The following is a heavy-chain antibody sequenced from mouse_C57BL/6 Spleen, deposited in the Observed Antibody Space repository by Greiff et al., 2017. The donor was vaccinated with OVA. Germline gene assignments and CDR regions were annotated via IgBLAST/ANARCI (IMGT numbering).Heavy chain of an antibody. CDR3: ARLGTTVDFDY. V-gene: IGHV5-6*01. D-gene: IGHD1-1*01. CDR2: ISSGGSYT. Sequence: EVQVVESGGDLVKPGGSLKLSCAASGFTFSSYGMSWVRQTPDKRLEWVATISSGGSYTYYPDSVKGRFTISRDNAKNTLYLQMSSLKSEDTAMYYCARLGTTVDFDYWGQGTTLTVSS. J-gene: IGHJ2*01. CDR1: GFTFSSYG.